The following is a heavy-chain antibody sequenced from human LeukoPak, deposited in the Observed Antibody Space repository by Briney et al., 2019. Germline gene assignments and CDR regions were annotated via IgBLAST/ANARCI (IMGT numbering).Heavy chain of an antibody. CDR1: GYSITSGYY. CDR3: ARGIQNSITIFGVVIPSFDY. CDR2: INHSGST. D-gene: IGHD3-3*01. V-gene: IGHV4-38-2*02. J-gene: IGHJ4*02. Sequence: PSETLSLTCTVSGYSITSGYYWGWIRQPPGKGLEWIGEINHSGSTNYNPSLKSRVTISVDTSKNQFSLKLSSVTAADTAVYYCARGIQNSITIFGVVIPSFDYWGQGTLVTVSS.